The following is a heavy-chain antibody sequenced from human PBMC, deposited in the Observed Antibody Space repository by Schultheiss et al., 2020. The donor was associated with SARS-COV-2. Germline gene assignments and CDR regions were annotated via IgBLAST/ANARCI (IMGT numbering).Heavy chain of an antibody. CDR2: ISAYSGDT. CDR3: TRDRPPYGLALYFYYGMDV. V-gene: IGHV1-18*01. CDR1: GFAFTSYG. J-gene: IGHJ6*02. D-gene: IGHD3-10*01. Sequence: ASVKVSCKASGFAFTSYGISWVRQAPGQGLEWMGWISAYSGDTKYAQKFQGRVTLTTDTSTTTAYLELRSLRSDDTAVYYCTRDRPPYGLALYFYYGMDVWGQGTTVTVSS.